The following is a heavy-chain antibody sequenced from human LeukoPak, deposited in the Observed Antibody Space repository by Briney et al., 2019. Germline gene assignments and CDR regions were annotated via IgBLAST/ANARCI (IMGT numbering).Heavy chain of an antibody. D-gene: IGHD5-12*01. CDR2: IYHSGST. CDR1: GYSISSGYY. V-gene: IGHV4-38-2*01. J-gene: IGHJ4*02. Sequence: PSETLSLTCAVSGYSISSGYYWGWIRQPPGKGLEWIGSIYHSGSTYYNPSLKSRVTISVDTSKNQFSLKLSSVTAAGTAVYYCARVQVAATISVDYWGQGTLVTVSS. CDR3: ARVQVAATISVDY.